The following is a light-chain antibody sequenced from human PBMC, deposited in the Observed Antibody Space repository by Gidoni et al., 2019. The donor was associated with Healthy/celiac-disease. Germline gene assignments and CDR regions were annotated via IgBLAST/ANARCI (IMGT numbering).Light chain of an antibody. CDR1: QSISSY. CDR2: AAS. CDR3: QQSYSTPT. J-gene: IGKJ1*01. V-gene: IGKV1-39*01. Sequence: DIQMTQSPSSLSASVGDRVTITCRASQSISSYVNWYQQKPGKAPKLLIYAASSLQSGVPSRFSGSGSGTDCNLTISSLQPEDFATYYCQQSYSTPTFGQGTKVEIK.